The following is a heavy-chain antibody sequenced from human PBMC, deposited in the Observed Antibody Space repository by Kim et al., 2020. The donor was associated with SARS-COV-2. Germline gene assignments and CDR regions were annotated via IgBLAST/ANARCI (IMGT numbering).Heavy chain of an antibody. V-gene: IGHV3-74*01. J-gene: IGHJ4*02. CDR3: AREVYSDGAGGFDY. D-gene: IGHD5-18*01. Sequence: YVASVKGRCTISREDAQNKLYLQMNSLRVEDTGVYYCAREVYSDGAGGFDYWGQGTLVTVSS.